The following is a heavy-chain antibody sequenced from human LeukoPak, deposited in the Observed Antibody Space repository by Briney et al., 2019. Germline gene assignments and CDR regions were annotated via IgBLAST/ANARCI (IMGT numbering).Heavy chain of an antibody. CDR1: GGSISSYY. D-gene: IGHD3-10*01. J-gene: IGHJ4*01. CDR3: ARHWLASGTPARFDY. Sequence: SETLSLTCLVSGGSISSYYWSWIRQPPGKGLEWIVHIYHSGSTNYNPSRKSRLTILVDTSKNTFSLTMTPVTAADTAAYYCARHWLASGTPARFDYWGQGTLVTVS. V-gene: IGHV4-59*08. CDR2: IYHSGST.